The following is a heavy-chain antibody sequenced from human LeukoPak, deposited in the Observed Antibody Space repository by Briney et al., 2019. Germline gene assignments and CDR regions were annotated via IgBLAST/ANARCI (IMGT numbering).Heavy chain of an antibody. J-gene: IGHJ4*02. V-gene: IGHV1-18*04. CDR1: GYTFTSYG. D-gene: IGHD6-19*01. Sequence: ASVKVSCKASGYTFTSYGISWVRRAPGHGLEWMGWISAYNGKTNYAQKLQGRVTMTTDTSKSTAYMELRSLRSDDTAVYYCARALAVAGIIDYWGQGNLVTVSS. CDR2: ISAYNGKT. CDR3: ARALAVAGIIDY.